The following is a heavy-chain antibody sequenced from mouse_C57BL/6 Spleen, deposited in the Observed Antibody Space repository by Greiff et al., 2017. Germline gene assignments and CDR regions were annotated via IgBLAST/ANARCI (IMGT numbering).Heavy chain of an antibody. V-gene: IGHV5-4*03. J-gene: IGHJ2*01. CDR2: LSDGGSYT. CDR3: ARAYDYVTYYDY. CDR1: GFTFSSYA. D-gene: IGHD2-4*01. Sequence: EVKVEESGGGLVKPGGSLKLSCAASGFTFSSYAMSWVRQTPEKRLACVATLSDGGSYTYYPDNVKGRFTISRDNAKNNLYLQMSHLKSEDTAMYSCARAYDYVTYYDYWGQGTTLTVSS.